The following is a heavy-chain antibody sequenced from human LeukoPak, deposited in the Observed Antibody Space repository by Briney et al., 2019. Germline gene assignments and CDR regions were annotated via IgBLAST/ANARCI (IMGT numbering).Heavy chain of an antibody. CDR3: ARVPIQYYDLWSGYAWFDP. V-gene: IGHV3-11*04. J-gene: IGHJ5*02. Sequence: GGSLRLSCAASGFTFSDYYMSWIRQAPGKGLEWVSYISSSGSTIYYADSVKGRFTLSRDNAKNSLYLKMNSLSAEETAVYYCARVPIQYYDLWSGYAWFDPWGQGTLVTVSS. CDR1: GFTFSDYY. CDR2: ISSSGSTI. D-gene: IGHD3-3*01.